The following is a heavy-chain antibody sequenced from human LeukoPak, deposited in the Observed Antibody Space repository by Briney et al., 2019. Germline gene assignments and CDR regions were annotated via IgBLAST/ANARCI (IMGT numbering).Heavy chain of an antibody. V-gene: IGHV4-34*01. J-gene: IGHJ4*02. D-gene: IGHD2-2*01. CDR1: GGSFSGYY. CDR3: ARHYCSSTSCSYYFDY. CDR2: INHSGST. Sequence: SETLSLTCAVYGGSFSGYYWSWIRQPPGKGLEWIGEINHSGSTYYNPSLKSRVTISVDTSKNQFSLKLSSVTAADTAVFYCARHYCSSTSCSYYFDYWGQGTLVTVSS.